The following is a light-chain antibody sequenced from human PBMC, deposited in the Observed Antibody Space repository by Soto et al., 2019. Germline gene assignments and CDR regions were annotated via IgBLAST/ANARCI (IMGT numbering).Light chain of an antibody. CDR2: EVN. J-gene: IGLJ1*01. Sequence: QSALTQPASVSGSPAQSITISCTGNSSDVGYHNYVSWYRQHPGKAPRLMIYEVNNRPSGVSNRFSGSKSGNTASLTISGLQAEDEADYYCSSCTSSNTLLYVFGTGTKVTVL. CDR3: SSCTSSNTLLYV. CDR1: SSDVGYHNY. V-gene: IGLV2-14*01.